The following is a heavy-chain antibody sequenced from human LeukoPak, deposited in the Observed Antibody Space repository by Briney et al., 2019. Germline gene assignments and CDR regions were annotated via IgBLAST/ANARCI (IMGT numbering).Heavy chain of an antibody. V-gene: IGHV4-34*01. CDR2: INHSGST. CDR1: GGSFSGYY. J-gene: IGHJ5*02. CDR3: ARGWASWFDP. D-gene: IGHD7-27*01. Sequence: SGTLSLTCAVYGGSFSGYYWSWIRQPPGKGLEWIGEINHSGSTNYNPSLKSRVTISVDTSKNQFSLKLSSVTAADTAVYYCARGWASWFDPWGQGTLVTVSS.